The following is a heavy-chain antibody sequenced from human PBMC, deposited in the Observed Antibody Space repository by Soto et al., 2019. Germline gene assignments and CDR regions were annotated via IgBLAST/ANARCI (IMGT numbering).Heavy chain of an antibody. Sequence: SAKVSCKAPGVTFSSYTLSWVRQAPGQGLEWMGRIIPILGIANYAQKFQGRVTITADKSTSTAYMELSSLRSEDTAVYYCARGEARSPLDAFDIWGQGTMVTVSS. D-gene: IGHD2-21*01. CDR3: ARGEARSPLDAFDI. CDR1: GVTFSSYT. V-gene: IGHV1-69*02. CDR2: IIPILGIA. J-gene: IGHJ3*02.